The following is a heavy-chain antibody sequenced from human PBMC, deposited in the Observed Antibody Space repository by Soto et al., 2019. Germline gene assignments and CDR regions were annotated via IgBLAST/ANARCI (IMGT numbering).Heavy chain of an antibody. J-gene: IGHJ6*02. D-gene: IGHD2-2*01. Sequence: QVQLVQSGAEVKKPGSSVKVSCKASGGTFSSYAISWVRQAPGQGLEWMGGIIPIFGTANYAQKFQGRVTITADESTSTAYMELSSLRSEDTAVYYCARDQGIVVVPNYYGMDVWGQGTTVTVSS. CDR1: GGTFSSYA. CDR2: IIPIFGTA. V-gene: IGHV1-69*01. CDR3: ARDQGIVVVPNYYGMDV.